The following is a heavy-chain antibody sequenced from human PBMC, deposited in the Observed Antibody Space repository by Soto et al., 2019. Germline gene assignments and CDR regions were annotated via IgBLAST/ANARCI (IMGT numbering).Heavy chain of an antibody. CDR1: GFTFSSYA. Sequence: PGGSLRLSCAASGFTFSSYAMNWVRQAPGKGLEWVSVISGSGDSTYYADSVKGRFTISRDNSKNTLYLQMNSLRAEDTAVYYCARDGDSSGWYSLVYWGQGTLVTVAS. CDR2: ISGSGDST. J-gene: IGHJ4*02. D-gene: IGHD6-19*01. V-gene: IGHV3-23*01. CDR3: ARDGDSSGWYSLVY.